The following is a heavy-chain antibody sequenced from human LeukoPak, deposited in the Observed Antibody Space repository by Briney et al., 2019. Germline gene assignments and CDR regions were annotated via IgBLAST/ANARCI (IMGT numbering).Heavy chain of an antibody. CDR1: GFTFSSYA. CDR2: ISYDENVK. D-gene: IGHD2-15*01. J-gene: IGHJ3*02. Sequence: PGGSLRLSCAASGFTFSSYAMSWVRQAPGKGLEWVAFISYDENVKYYPDSVRGRFTISRDNSKNTLYFQMNSLKPEDTAVYYCARDFSVVVAAVDSAFDIWGQGTMVTVSS. CDR3: ARDFSVVVAAVDSAFDI. V-gene: IGHV3-30*03.